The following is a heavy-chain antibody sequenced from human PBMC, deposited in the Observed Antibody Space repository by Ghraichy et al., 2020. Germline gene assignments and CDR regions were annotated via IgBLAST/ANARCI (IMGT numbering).Heavy chain of an antibody. CDR3: AHETAAGTGVGRDHYYYYAMDV. Sequence: SGPTLVKPTQTLTLTCTFSGFSLSSNGVGVGWIRQPPGKALEWLALIFWDDDKRYSPSLKSRLTITKDTSKNQVVLRMTNMDPVDTATYYCAHETAAGTGVGRDHYYYYAMDVWCQGTTVTVSS. CDR1: GFSLSSNGVG. CDR2: IFWDDDK. D-gene: IGHD6-13*01. V-gene: IGHV2-5*02. J-gene: IGHJ6*02.